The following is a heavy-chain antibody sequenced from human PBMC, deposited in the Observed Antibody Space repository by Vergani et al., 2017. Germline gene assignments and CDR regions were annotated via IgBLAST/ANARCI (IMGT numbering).Heavy chain of an antibody. CDR2: ISAYNGNT. D-gene: IGHD6-19*01. V-gene: IGHV1-18*01. Sequence: QVQLVQSGAEVKKPGASVRVSCKASDYTFTNYGISWVRQAPGQGLEWMGWISAYNGNTNYAQKLNGRVTMTTDASTSTAYMELRSLRSDDTAVYYCARGGAGRQWRAASGFDAWGQGTLVIVAS. CDR3: ARGGAGRQWRAASGFDA. J-gene: IGHJ4*02. CDR1: DYTFTNYG.